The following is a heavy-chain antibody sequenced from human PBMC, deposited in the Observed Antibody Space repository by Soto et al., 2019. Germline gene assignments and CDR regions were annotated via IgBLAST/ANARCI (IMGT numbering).Heavy chain of an antibody. Sequence: GSLKISCKASGYTFPSYWIGWVRQMPGKGLEWMGTIYPGDSDTRYSPSFQGQVTISADKSISTAYLQWSSLKASDTAMYYCAKLYDSSSTYAFDIWGQGTMVTVSS. CDR2: IYPGDSDT. V-gene: IGHV5-51*01. CDR3: AKLYDSSSTYAFDI. CDR1: GYTFPSYW. J-gene: IGHJ3*02. D-gene: IGHD3-22*01.